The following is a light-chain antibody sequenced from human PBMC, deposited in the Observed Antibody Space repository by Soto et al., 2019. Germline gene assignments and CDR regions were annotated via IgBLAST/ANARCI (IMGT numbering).Light chain of an antibody. V-gene: IGKV1-12*01. CDR3: QQANSRPLT. CDR1: QGISNW. Sequence: DIQMTQSPSSVSASVGDRVTLTCRATQGISNWVAWYQQKPGQAPKLLLYAATSLQDGVPLRFSGSGSGADFTLTLIALQPEDFATYYCQQANSRPLTFGGGTKVEIK. J-gene: IGKJ4*02. CDR2: AAT.